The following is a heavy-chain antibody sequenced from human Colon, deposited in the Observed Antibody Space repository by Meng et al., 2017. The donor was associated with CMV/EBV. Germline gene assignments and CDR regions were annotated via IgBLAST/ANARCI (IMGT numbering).Heavy chain of an antibody. D-gene: IGHD3-3*01. J-gene: IGHJ4*02. Sequence: GSLRLSCTVSGYSISSGYYWGWIRQPPGKGLEWIGSIYHSGSTYYNPSLKSRVTISVDTSKNQFSLKLSSVTAADTAVYYCARAQNDFWSGYYVDYWGQGTLVTVSS. CDR2: IYHSGST. V-gene: IGHV4-38-2*02. CDR3: ARAQNDFWSGYYVDY. CDR1: GYSISSGYY.